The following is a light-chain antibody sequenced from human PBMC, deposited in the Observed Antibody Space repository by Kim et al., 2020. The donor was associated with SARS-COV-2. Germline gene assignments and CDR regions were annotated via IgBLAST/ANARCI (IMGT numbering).Light chain of an antibody. CDR3: NSRESSANHWM. J-gene: IGLJ3*02. V-gene: IGLV3-19*01. Sequence: ALGQTVRITCQGDSLRSHYATWDQQKPGQAPIVVIYGKNNRPSGIPDRFSGSSSGDTASLTITGTQAGDEADYYCNSRESSANHWMFGGGTQLTVL. CDR1: SLRSHY. CDR2: GKN.